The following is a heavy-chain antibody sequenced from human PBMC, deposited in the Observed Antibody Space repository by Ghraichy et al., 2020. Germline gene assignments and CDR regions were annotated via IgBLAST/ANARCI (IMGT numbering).Heavy chain of an antibody. CDR3: ARSSGRYGFYIYYGMDV. CDR2: ISYDGDSK. Sequence: SCAASGFTFSDYAMHWVRQAPGKGLEWVAVISYDGDSKYYADSVKGRFTISRDNSKNTLYLQMNSLRTEDTAVYYCARSSGRYGFYIYYGMDVWGQGTTVTVSS. J-gene: IGHJ6*02. V-gene: IGHV3-30*04. CDR1: GFTFSDYA. D-gene: IGHD6-19*01.